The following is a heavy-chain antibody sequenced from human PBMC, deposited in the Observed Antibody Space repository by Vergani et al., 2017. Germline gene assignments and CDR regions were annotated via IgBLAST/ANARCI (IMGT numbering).Heavy chain of an antibody. CDR1: GFTFSSYA. J-gene: IGHJ2*01. V-gene: IGHV3-23*01. CDR3: AXRQQQLPIYWYFDL. Sequence: EVHLLESGGGQVEAGGSLRLSCAASGFTFSSYAMSWVRQAPGKGLEWVSAISGSGGSTYYADSVKGRFTISRDNSKNTLYLQMNSLRAEDTAVYYCAXRQQQLPIYWYFDLWGRGTLVTVSS. D-gene: IGHD6-13*01. CDR2: ISGSGGST.